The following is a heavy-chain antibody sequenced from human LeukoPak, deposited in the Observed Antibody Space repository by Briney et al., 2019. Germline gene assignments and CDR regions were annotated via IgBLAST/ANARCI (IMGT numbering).Heavy chain of an antibody. CDR2: ISYDGSNK. CDR3: AKRWRYTSAYFDR. CDR1: GFTFSNYA. V-gene: IGHV3-30-3*02. Sequence: GGSLRLSCAASGFTFSNYAMHWVRQAPGKGLEWVAIISYDGSNKYYADSVKGRFTISRDNSKSTLYLQMNGLRAEDTAVYYCAKRWRYTSAYFDRWGQGTLVTVSS. J-gene: IGHJ4*02. D-gene: IGHD6-19*01.